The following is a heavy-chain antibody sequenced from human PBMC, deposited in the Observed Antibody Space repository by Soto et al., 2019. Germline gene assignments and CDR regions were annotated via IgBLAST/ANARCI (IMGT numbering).Heavy chain of an antibody. J-gene: IGHJ4*02. CDR1: GGSFSGYY. D-gene: IGHD6-6*01. CDR3: ARGGLEYSSSSGDFDY. Sequence: PETLSLTCGVYGGSFSGYYWSWIRQPPGKGLEWIGEINHSGSTNYNPSLKSRVTISVDTSKNQFSLKLSSVTAADTAVYYCARGGLEYSSSSGDFDYWGQGTLVTVSS. V-gene: IGHV4-34*01. CDR2: INHSGST.